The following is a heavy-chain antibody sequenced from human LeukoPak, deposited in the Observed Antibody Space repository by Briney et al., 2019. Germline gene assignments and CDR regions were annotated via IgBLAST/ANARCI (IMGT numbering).Heavy chain of an antibody. Sequence: GGSLRLPCAASGFSFSSHWMTWVRQAPGKGLEWVANIKQDGSEKYYADSVKGRFTISRDNAKNSLSLQMSSLRAEDTAVYYCARDGEYGTGSYYRGCFDYWGQGTLVTVSS. V-gene: IGHV3-7*05. J-gene: IGHJ4*02. CDR1: GFSFSSHW. CDR2: IKQDGSEK. CDR3: ARDGEYGTGSYYRGCFDY. D-gene: IGHD3-10*01.